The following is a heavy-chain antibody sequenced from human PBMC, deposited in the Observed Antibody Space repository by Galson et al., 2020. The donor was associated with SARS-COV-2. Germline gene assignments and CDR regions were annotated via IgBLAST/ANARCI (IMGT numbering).Heavy chain of an antibody. V-gene: IGHV4-30-4*07. CDR3: ARDTYGDYGFDY. D-gene: IGHD4-17*01. J-gene: IGHJ4*02. Sequence: SETLSLTCAVSGGSISSGGYSWSWNRQPPGKGLEWIGNIYYSGSTYYNPSLKSRVTISVDTSKNQFSLKLSSVTAADTAVYYCARDTYGDYGFDYWGQGTLVTVSS. CDR1: GGSISSGGYS. CDR2: IYYSGST.